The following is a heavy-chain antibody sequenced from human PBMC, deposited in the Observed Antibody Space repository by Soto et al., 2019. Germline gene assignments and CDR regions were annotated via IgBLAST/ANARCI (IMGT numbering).Heavy chain of an antibody. CDR1: GGSISSSSYY. CDR3: ARPFFHSYYYGMDV. CDR2: IYYSGST. V-gene: IGHV4-39*01. J-gene: IGHJ6*02. Sequence: PSETLSLTCTVSGGSISSSSYYWGWIRQPPGKGLEWIGSIYYSGSTYYNPSLKSRVTISVDTSKNQFSLKLSSVTAADTAVYYCARPFFHSYYYGMDVWGQGTTVTVSS. D-gene: IGHD3-3*01.